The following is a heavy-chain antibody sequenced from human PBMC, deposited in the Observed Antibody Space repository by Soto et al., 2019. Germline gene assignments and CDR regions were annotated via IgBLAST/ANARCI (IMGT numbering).Heavy chain of an antibody. CDR3: ANDSVGGSNWFDP. D-gene: IGHD5-12*01. CDR2: LSYDGSNK. V-gene: IGHV3-30*18. Sequence: WGTLRLSCAASGFTFSSYGMHWVRQAPGKGLEWVAVLSYDGSNKYYADSVRGRFTSSRDNSKNTQYLQLNSLRAEDSAVYYCANDSVGGSNWFDPWGQGTLVTVSS. J-gene: IGHJ5*02. CDR1: GFTFSSYG.